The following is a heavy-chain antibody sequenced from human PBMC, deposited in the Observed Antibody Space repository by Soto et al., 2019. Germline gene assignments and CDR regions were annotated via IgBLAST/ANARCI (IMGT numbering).Heavy chain of an antibody. J-gene: IGHJ5*02. CDR3: ERGAMLREVIIKGLDP. V-gene: IGHV3-30*14. CDR1: GFTFSRYD. D-gene: IGHD3-10*01. Sequence: GGSLSLSCAASGFTFSRYDFHWVRQAPGKGLEWVAFISLDGKKKEAADPVRGRFTISEDNSANTVYLQMNRSRPDATAVYYCERGAMLREVIIKGLDPWGQGTLVTVSS. CDR2: ISLDGKKK.